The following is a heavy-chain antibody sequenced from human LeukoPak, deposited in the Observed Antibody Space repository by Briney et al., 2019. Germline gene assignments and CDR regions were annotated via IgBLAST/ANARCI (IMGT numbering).Heavy chain of an antibody. CDR3: ARTIDCSSSSCSYGMDV. D-gene: IGHD2-15*01. CDR2: IFYSGST. V-gene: IGHV4-59*08. J-gene: IGHJ6*02. CDR1: GGSMSRYY. Sequence: PSGTLSLTCAVSGGSMSRYYWSWIRQPPGKGLEWIGYIFYSGSTNYNPSLKSRVTISVDTSKNQSSLRLSSVTAADTAVYYCARTIDCSSSSCSYGMDVWGQGTTVTVPS.